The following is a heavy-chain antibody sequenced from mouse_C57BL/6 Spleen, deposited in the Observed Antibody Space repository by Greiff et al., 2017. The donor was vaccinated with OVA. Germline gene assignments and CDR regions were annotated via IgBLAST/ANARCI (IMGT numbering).Heavy chain of an antibody. J-gene: IGHJ4*01. CDR2: IDPSDSYT. Sequence: QVQLQQPGAELVKPGASVKLSCKASGYTFTSYWMQWVKQRPGQGLEWIGEIDPSDSYTNYNQKFKGKATLTLDTSSSTAYMQLSSLTSEDSAVYYCANAMDYWGQGTSVTVSS. CDR3: ANAMDY. CDR1: GYTFTSYW. V-gene: IGHV1-50*01.